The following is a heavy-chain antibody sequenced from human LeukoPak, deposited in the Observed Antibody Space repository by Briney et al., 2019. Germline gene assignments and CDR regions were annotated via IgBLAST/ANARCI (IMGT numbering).Heavy chain of an antibody. D-gene: IGHD5-12*01. Sequence: PGGSLRLSCAASGFSLSNSAMSWVRQSPGEGLGWVSLIIASIGSTFYADSVKGRFTISRDNSKNTLYLQMNSLRAKDTDVYYWAKGAYDYIEMGYFDYWGQGTLVTVSS. CDR1: GFSLSNSA. CDR2: IIASIGST. J-gene: IGHJ4*02. V-gene: IGHV3-23*01. CDR3: AKGAYDYIEMGYFDY.